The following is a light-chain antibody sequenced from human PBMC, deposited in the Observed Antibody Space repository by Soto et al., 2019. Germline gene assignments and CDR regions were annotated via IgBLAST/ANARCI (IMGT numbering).Light chain of an antibody. Sequence: AIQMTQSPSSLSASVGDRVTITCRASQDIRTEIGWYQQKPGKAPNLLIYATSSLQSGVPSRFSGSGSGTDFTLTISSLQPEDFATYYCLQDYNYPRTFGQGTKVEIK. V-gene: IGKV1-6*01. CDR1: QDIRTE. CDR3: LQDYNYPRT. CDR2: ATS. J-gene: IGKJ1*01.